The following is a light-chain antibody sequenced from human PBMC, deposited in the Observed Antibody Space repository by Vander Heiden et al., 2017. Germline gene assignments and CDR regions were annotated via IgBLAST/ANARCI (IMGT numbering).Light chain of an antibody. J-gene: IGLJ2*01. CDR2: GNN. V-gene: IGLV3-19*01. CDR3: NSRDTSGDHVV. CDR1: SLRNYY. Sequence: SSELTQEPAVSVALGQTVRLTCQGDSLRNYYASWYQQKPGQAPLLVIYGNNNRPSGIPDRFSGSSSGDTTSLTITGAQARDEADYYCNSRDTSGDHVVFGGGTKLTVL.